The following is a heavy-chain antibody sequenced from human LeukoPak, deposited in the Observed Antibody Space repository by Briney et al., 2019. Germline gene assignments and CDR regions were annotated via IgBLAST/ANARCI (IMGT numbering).Heavy chain of an antibody. V-gene: IGHV4-59*01. D-gene: IGHD3-22*01. J-gene: IGHJ4*02. CDR1: GGSISNYY. Sequence: SETLSLTCTVSGGSISNYYWSWIRQPPGKGLEWIGYIYYSGSTNYNPSLKSRVTISVDTSENQFSLKLSSVTAADTAVYYCASFVHYDSSGYPYYFDYWGQGTLVTVSS. CDR2: IYYSGST. CDR3: ASFVHYDSSGYPYYFDY.